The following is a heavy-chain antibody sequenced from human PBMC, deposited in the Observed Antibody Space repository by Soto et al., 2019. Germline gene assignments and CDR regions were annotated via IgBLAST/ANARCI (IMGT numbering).Heavy chain of an antibody. Sequence: EVQLLESGGGLVQPGGSLRLSCAASGFTFSKYAMSWVRQARGKGLEWVSAISGSGTTTYSADSVRGRFTISRDNSNNMLYLQMNSPRPEDTALYYCVKFFVETGGSSGWPWSLDSWGQGTLVTVSS. CDR1: GFTFSKYA. CDR3: VKFFVETGGSSGWPWSLDS. V-gene: IGHV3-23*01. J-gene: IGHJ4*02. CDR2: ISGSGTTT. D-gene: IGHD6-25*01.